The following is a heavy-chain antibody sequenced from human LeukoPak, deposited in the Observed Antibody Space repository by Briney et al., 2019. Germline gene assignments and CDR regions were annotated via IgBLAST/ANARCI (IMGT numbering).Heavy chain of an antibody. CDR2: ISAYNGNT. D-gene: IGHD2-21*02. J-gene: IGHJ4*02. CDR3: ARGDTQTAISPEFDY. CDR1: GYTFTSYG. Sequence: GASEKASCKASGYTFTSYGISWVRQAPGQGLEWMGWISAYNGNTNYAQKLQGRVTMTTDTSTSTAYMELRSLRSDDTAVYYCARGDTQTAISPEFDYWGQGTLVTVSS. V-gene: IGHV1-18*01.